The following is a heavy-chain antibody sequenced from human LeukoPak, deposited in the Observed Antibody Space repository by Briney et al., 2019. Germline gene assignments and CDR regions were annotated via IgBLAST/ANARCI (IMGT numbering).Heavy chain of an antibody. CDR3: ANLLQPNPG. CDR1: GFNFSSYG. V-gene: IGHV3-33*06. D-gene: IGHD1-14*01. J-gene: IGHJ4*02. CDR2: IWYDGSNK. Sequence: GGSLRLSCAASGFNFSSYGMHWVRQAPGKGLEWVAVIWYDGSNKYYADSVKGRFTISRDNSKNTLYLQMNSLRAEDTAVYYCANLLQPNPGWGQGTLVTVSS.